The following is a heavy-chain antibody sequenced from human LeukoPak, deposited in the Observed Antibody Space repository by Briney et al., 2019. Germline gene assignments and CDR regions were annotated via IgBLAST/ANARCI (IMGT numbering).Heavy chain of an antibody. CDR2: ISGSGANT. CDR3: AKGSVPATASTDFDY. CDR1: GFTFRNSA. Sequence: GGSLRLSCAASGFTFRNSAMSWVRQAPGKGLEWVSSISGSGANTYYADSVKGRVIISRDNSKNTLFLQIYSLRAEDTAVYYCAKGSVPATASTDFDYWGQGTLVTVSS. D-gene: IGHD2-2*01. V-gene: IGHV3-23*01. J-gene: IGHJ4*02.